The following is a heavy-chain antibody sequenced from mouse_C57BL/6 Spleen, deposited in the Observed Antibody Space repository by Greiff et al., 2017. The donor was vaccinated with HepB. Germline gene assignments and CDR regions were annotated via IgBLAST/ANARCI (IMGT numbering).Heavy chain of an antibody. CDR1: GYTFTSYW. J-gene: IGHJ4*01. Sequence: VQLQQPGAELVKPGASVKLSCKASGYTFTSYWMHWVKQRPGRGLEWIGRIDPNSGGTKYNGKFKSKATLTVDKPSSTAYMPLSSLTSEDSAVYYCARCYYYGSSRDAMDYWGQGTSVTVSS. CDR2: IDPNSGGT. V-gene: IGHV1-72*01. CDR3: ARCYYYGSSRDAMDY. D-gene: IGHD1-1*01.